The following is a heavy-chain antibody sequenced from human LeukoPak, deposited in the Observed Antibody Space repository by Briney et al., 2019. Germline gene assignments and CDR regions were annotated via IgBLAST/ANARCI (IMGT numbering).Heavy chain of an antibody. J-gene: IGHJ6*02. D-gene: IGHD3-3*01. CDR3: ARDRVNFWSYYYYYGMDV. CDR2: INPSGGST. V-gene: IGHV1-46*01. CDR1: GYTFTSYY. Sequence: GASVKVSCKASGYTFTSYYMHWVRQAPGRGLEWMGIINPSGGSTSYAQKFQGRVTMTRDTSTSTVYMELSSLRSEDTAVYYCARDRVNFWSYYYYYGMDVWGQGTTVTVSS.